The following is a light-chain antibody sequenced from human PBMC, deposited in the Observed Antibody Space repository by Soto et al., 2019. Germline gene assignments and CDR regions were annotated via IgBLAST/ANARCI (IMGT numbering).Light chain of an antibody. CDR3: QQYDILPIT. CDR1: QDINIY. V-gene: IGKV1-33*01. J-gene: IGKJ5*01. Sequence: DLPMTQSPSSLFASVGDRVTITCQATQDINIYLNWYQQKPGKAPNLLIYDASNLEIEVPSRFSGSGSGTHFTFTISSLQTEDIGTYYCQQYDILPITFGRGTRLEIK. CDR2: DAS.